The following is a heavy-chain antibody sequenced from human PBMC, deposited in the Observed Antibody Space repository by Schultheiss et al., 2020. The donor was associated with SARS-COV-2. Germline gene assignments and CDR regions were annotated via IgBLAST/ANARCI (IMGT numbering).Heavy chain of an antibody. Sequence: SETLSLTCTVSGGSISSYYWSWIRQPPGKGLEWIGEINHGGSTNYNPSLKSRVTISVDTSKNQFSLKVTSVTAADTAVYYCARLHGDYFDRNWFDPWGQGILVTVSS. CDR3: ARLHGDYFDRNWFDP. CDR2: INHGGST. J-gene: IGHJ5*02. D-gene: IGHD4-17*01. V-gene: IGHV4-59*08. CDR1: GGSISSYY.